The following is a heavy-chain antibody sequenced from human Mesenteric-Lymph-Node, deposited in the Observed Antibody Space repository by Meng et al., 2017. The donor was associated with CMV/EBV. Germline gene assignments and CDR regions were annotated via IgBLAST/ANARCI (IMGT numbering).Heavy chain of an antibody. V-gene: IGHV3-21*01. Sequence: GESLKISCAASGFTFSSYSMNWVRQAPGKGLEWVSSISSSSSYIYYADSVKGRFTISRDNAKNSLYMQMNSLRAEDTAVYYCASGEAQPHYYYGMDVWGQGTTVTVSS. CDR2: ISSSSSYI. D-gene: IGHD7-27*01. J-gene: IGHJ6*02. CDR3: ASGEAQPHYYYGMDV. CDR1: GFTFSSYS.